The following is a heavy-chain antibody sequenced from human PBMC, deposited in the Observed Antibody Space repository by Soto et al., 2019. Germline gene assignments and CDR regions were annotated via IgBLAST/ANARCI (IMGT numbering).Heavy chain of an antibody. CDR2: ISSSSSYI. Sequence: SLRLSCAASGFTFSSYSMNWVRQAPGKGLEWVSSISSSSSYIYYADSVRGRFTISRDNAKNSLYLQMNSLRAEDTAVYYCARGHCSSTSCANYYYGMDVWGQGTTVTVSS. V-gene: IGHV3-21*01. J-gene: IGHJ6*02. CDR3: ARGHCSSTSCANYYYGMDV. D-gene: IGHD2-2*01. CDR1: GFTFSSYS.